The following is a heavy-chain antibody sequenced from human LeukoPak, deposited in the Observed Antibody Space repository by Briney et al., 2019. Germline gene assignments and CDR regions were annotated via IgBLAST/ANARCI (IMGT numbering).Heavy chain of an antibody. V-gene: IGHV3-23*01. CDR2: ISANGGGT. CDR3: AKGSSPFDY. J-gene: IGHJ4*02. CDR1: GFTFSNYA. D-gene: IGHD6-13*01. Sequence: GGSLRLSCAASGFTFSNYAMSWVRQAPGKGLEWVSAISANGGGTYYADSVRGRFTISRDNSKNTLYLQMNSLRAEDTAVYYCAKGSSPFDYWGQGTLVTVSS.